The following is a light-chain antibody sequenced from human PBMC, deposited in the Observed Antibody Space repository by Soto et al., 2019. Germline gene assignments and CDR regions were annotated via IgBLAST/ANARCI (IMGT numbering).Light chain of an antibody. CDR3: CSYAGISTYYV. J-gene: IGLJ1*01. Sequence: QSALTQPASVSGSPGQSITISCTGTSSDVGSYNLVSWYQQHPGEAPELMIYGGTKRPSGVSNRFSGSKSGNTASLTISGLQAEDEADYHCCSYAGISTYYVFGTWTKLTVL. CDR1: SSDVGSYNL. V-gene: IGLV2-23*01. CDR2: GGT.